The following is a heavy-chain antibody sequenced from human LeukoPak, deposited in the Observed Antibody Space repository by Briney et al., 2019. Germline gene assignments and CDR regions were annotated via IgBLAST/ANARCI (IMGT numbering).Heavy chain of an antibody. CDR2: ISTDGSQK. D-gene: IGHD6-19*01. Sequence: GGSLRLSCAASGFIFSNYGMHWVRQAPGKGLEWVAVISTDGSQKFYSDSVKGRFTVSRDNAKNTLSLQMSSLRPEDTAVYYCAKIVVAGTHYLDSWGQGTLVTVSP. V-gene: IGHV3-30*18. J-gene: IGHJ4*02. CDR1: GFIFSNYG. CDR3: AKIVVAGTHYLDS.